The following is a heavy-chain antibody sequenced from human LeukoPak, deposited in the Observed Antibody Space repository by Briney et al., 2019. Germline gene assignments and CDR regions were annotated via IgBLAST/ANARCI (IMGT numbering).Heavy chain of an antibody. D-gene: IGHD4-17*01. V-gene: IGHV3-74*01. Sequence: GGSLRLSCAASGFTFSSYWIHWVRQAPGKGLVWVSRINSDGSNTSYADSVKGRFTISRDNAKNTLYLQMNSLRADDTAVYYCARSRTVTTTFGFRWGQGTLVTVSS. CDR2: INSDGSNT. CDR1: GFTFSSYW. J-gene: IGHJ4*02. CDR3: ARSRTVTTTFGFR.